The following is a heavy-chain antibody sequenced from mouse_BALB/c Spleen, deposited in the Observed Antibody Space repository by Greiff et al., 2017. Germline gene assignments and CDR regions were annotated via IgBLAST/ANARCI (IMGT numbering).Heavy chain of an antibody. J-gene: IGHJ2*01. CDR1: GFTFSSYG. V-gene: IGHV5-6*01. CDR2: ISSGGSYT. Sequence: EVKLVESGGDLVKPGGSLKLSCAASGFTFSSYGMSWVRQTPDKRLEWVATISSGGSYTYYPDSVKGRFTISRDNAKNTLYLQMSSLKSEDTAMYYCARHERLPFDYWGQGTTLTVSS. D-gene: IGHD1-2*01. CDR3: ARHERLPFDY.